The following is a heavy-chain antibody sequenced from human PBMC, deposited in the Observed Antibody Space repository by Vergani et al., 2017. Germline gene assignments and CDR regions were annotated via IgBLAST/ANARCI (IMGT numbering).Heavy chain of an antibody. Sequence: QITLKESGPTLVKPTQTLTLTCTFSGFSLSTSGVGVGWIRQPPGQALEWLALIYWDDDKRYSPSLKSRLTITKDTSKNQVVLTMTNMDPVDTATYYCAHSPARRDIYNPQIYYYYYGMDVWGQGTTVTVSS. CDR3: AHSPARRDIYNPQIYYYYYGMDV. J-gene: IGHJ6*02. V-gene: IGHV2-5*02. CDR1: GFSLSTSGVG. D-gene: IGHD5-24*01. CDR2: IYWDDDK.